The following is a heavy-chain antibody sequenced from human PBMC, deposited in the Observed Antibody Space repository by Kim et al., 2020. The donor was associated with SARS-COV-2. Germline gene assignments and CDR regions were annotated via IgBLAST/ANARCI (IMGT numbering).Heavy chain of an antibody. V-gene: IGHV3-53*01. CDR3: ARDFTVTTGGAFDI. J-gene: IGHJ3*02. CDR2: IYRGGYT. CDR1: GFIVSSNY. Sequence: GGSLRLSCAASGFIVSSNYMSWVRQAPGKGLEWVSVIYRGGYTYYADSVKGRFTISRDNSKNTLYLQMNSLRAGDTAMYYCARDFTVTTGGAFDIWGQGTMVIVSS. D-gene: IGHD4-17*01.